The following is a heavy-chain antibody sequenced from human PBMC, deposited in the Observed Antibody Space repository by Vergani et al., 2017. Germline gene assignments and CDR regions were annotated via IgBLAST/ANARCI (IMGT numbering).Heavy chain of an antibody. CDR3: ATAMLGAAPPVY. D-gene: IGHD3-10*02. V-gene: IGHV1-69*02. CDR2: IIPILGIA. J-gene: IGHJ4*02. CDR1: GGTFSSYT. Sequence: QVQLVQSGAEVKKPGSSVKVSCKASGGTFSSYTISWVRQAPGQGLEWMGRIIPILGIANYAQKFQGRVTITADKSTSTAYMELSSLRSEDTAVYYCATAMLGAAPPVYWGQGTLVTVSS.